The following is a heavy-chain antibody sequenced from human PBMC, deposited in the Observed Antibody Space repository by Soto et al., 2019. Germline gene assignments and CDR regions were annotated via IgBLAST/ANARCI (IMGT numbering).Heavy chain of an antibody. J-gene: IGHJ4*02. CDR1: GGSISSGGYY. CDR3: ARGVIH. CDR2: IYYSVRT. Sequence: QVQLQESGPGLVKTSQTLSLTCTVSGGSISSGGYYWSCIRQHPGKGLEWIGSIYYSVRTYYNPSIQSRVTISVYTSKNQFSLKLSSVTAADTAVYYCARGVIHWGQGTLVTVSS. V-gene: IGHV4-31*03. D-gene: IGHD2-21*01.